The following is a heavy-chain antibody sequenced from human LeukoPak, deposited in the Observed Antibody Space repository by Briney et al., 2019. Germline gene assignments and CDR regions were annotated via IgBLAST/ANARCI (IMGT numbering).Heavy chain of an antibody. CDR3: AKRVGYCSGGSCYPTHFDY. CDR1: GFAFDDYA. Sequence: GGSLRLSCAASGFAFDDYAMHWVRQAPGKGLEWVSAISGSGGSTYYADSVKGRFTISRDNSKNTLYLQMNSLRAEDTAVYYCAKRVGYCSGGSCYPTHFDYWGQGTLVTVSS. D-gene: IGHD2-15*01. CDR2: ISGSGGST. V-gene: IGHV3-23*01. J-gene: IGHJ4*02.